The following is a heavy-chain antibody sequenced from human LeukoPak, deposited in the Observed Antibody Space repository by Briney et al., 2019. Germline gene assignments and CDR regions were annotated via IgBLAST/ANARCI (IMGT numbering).Heavy chain of an antibody. V-gene: IGHV7-4-1*02. CDR2: INTNTGNP. CDR3: ARTAESYAEAFDI. Sequence: EASVKVSCKASGYTFTGYYMHWVRQAPGQGLEWMGWINTNTGNPTYAQGFTGRFVFSLDTSVSTAYLQISSLKAEDTAVYYCARTAESYAEAFDIWGQGTIVTVSS. D-gene: IGHD3-10*01. CDR1: GYTFTGYY. J-gene: IGHJ3*02.